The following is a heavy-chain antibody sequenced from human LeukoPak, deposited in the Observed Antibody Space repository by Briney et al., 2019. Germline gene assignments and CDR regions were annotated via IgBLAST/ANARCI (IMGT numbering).Heavy chain of an antibody. Sequence: SVKVSCKASGFTFSSSGVQWVRQARGQRLEWIGWIVVGSGNTNYAQKFQERVTITRDMSTSTAYMELSSLRSEDTVVYYCAAVGWEYSSSPLPMDVWGQGTTVTVSS. CDR1: GFTFSSSG. D-gene: IGHD6-6*01. V-gene: IGHV1-58*01. J-gene: IGHJ6*02. CDR2: IVVGSGNT. CDR3: AAVGWEYSSSPLPMDV.